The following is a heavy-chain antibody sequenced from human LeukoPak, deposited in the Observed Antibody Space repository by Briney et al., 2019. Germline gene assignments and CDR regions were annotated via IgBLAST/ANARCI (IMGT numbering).Heavy chain of an antibody. Sequence: ASVKVSCKASGYTFTGYYMHWVRQAPGQGLGWMGWINPNSGGTNSAQKFQGRVTMTRDTSISTAYMELFRLRSDDTAVYYCARGASLYYDTSGYPFDYWGQGTLVTVSS. CDR1: GYTFTGYY. J-gene: IGHJ4*02. CDR2: INPNSGGT. D-gene: IGHD3-22*01. V-gene: IGHV1-2*02. CDR3: ARGASLYYDTSGYPFDY.